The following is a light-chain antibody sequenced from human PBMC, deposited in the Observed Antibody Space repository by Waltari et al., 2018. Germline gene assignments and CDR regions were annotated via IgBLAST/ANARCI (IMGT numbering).Light chain of an antibody. CDR3: QQYYSTPRT. V-gene: IGKV4-1*01. CDR2: WAS. Sequence: DIVMTQSPDSLAVSLRERATISCKSSQSALYSSNNKNYLAWYQQKPGQPPKLLIYWASTRESGVPDRFSGSGSGTDFTLTISSLQAEDVAVYYCQQYYSTPRTFGQGTKLEIK. CDR1: QSALYSSNNKNY. J-gene: IGKJ2*01.